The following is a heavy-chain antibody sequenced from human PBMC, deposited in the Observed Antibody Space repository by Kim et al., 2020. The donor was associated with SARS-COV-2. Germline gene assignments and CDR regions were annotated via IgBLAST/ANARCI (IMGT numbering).Heavy chain of an antibody. J-gene: IGHJ4*02. CDR2: IYYSGST. V-gene: IGHV4-39*01. CDR1: GGSISSSSYY. CDR3: ARRIRSGIAVARGYYFDY. D-gene: IGHD6-19*01. Sequence: SETLSLTCTVSGGSISSSSYYWGWIRQPPGKGLEWIGSIYYSGSTYYSPSLKSRVTISVDTSKNQFSLKLSSVTAADTAVYYCARRIRSGIAVARGYYFDYWGQGTLVTVSS.